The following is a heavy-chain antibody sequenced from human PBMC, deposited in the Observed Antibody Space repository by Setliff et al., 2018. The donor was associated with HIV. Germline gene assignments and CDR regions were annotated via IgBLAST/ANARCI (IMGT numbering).Heavy chain of an antibody. Sequence: ASVKVSCRASGYSFTSYYIHWVRQAPGQGLEWMGIINPSGGSTSYAQKFQGRVTMTRDTSTSTVYMELSSLRSEDTAVYNCARGYPSSPYYYYMDVWGKGTTVTVSS. V-gene: IGHV1-46*01. D-gene: IGHD5-12*01. CDR2: INPSGGST. CDR1: GYSFTSYY. J-gene: IGHJ6*03. CDR3: ARGYPSSPYYYYMDV.